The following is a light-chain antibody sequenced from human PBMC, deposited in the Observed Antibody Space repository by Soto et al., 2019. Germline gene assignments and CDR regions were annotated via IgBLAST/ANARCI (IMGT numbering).Light chain of an antibody. V-gene: IGKV3-20*01. CDR1: QSLGTL. Sequence: EVVLTQSPDILSVSPGERVTLSCWASQSLGTLLAWYQQKPGQPPRLLIYGASSRATGIPARFSGSGSGTDFTLTISRLEPEDFAVYYCQQYGSTPRTFGQGTKVDI. CDR2: GAS. CDR3: QQYGSTPRT. J-gene: IGKJ1*01.